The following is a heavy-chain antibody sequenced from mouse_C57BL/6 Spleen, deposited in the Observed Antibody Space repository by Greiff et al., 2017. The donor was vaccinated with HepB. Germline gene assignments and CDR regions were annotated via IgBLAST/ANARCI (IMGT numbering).Heavy chain of an antibody. CDR1: GYSITSGYY. CDR3: ARDQGPVYGSSYPWFAY. D-gene: IGHD1-1*01. Sequence: DVKLQESGPGLVKPSQSLSLTCSVTGYSITSGYYWNWIRQFPGNKLEWMGYISYDGSNNYNPSLKNRISITRDTSKNQFFLKLNSVTTEDTATYYCARDQGPVYGSSYPWFAYWGQGTLVTVSA. CDR2: ISYDGSN. J-gene: IGHJ3*01. V-gene: IGHV3-6*01.